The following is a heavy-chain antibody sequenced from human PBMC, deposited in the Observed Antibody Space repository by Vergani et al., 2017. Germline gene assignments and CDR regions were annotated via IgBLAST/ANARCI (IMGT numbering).Heavy chain of an antibody. CDR2: IYYSGST. V-gene: IGHV4-39*01. J-gene: IGHJ4*02. D-gene: IGHD1-26*01. Sequence: QVQLQESGPGLVKPSQTLSLTCTVSGGSISSGGYYWGWIRQPPGKGLEWIGSIYYSGSTYYNPSLKSRVTISVDTSKNQFSLKLSSVTAADTAVYYCAKASGSYYFDYWGQGTLVTVSS. CDR1: GGSISSGGYY. CDR3: AKASGSYYFDY.